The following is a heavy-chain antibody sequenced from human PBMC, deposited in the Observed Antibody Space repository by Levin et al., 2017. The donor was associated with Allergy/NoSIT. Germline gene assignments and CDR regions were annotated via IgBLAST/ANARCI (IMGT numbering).Heavy chain of an antibody. J-gene: IGHJ4*02. CDR2: ISNSGGGT. V-gene: IGHV3-23*01. Sequence: SCAASGFTFSSYAMSWVRQAPGRGLEWVSSISNSGGGTYYAESVKGRFTVSRDNSKNTLFLQMNSLRAEDTAVYYCAKDSNPYSFNWNLGYWGQGALVTVSS. D-gene: IGHD1-1*01. CDR3: AKDSNPYSFNWNLGY. CDR1: GFTFSSYA.